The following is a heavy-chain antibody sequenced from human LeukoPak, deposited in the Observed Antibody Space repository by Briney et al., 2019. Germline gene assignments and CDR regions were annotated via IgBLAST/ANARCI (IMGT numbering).Heavy chain of an antibody. D-gene: IGHD5-24*01. CDR2: IWYDGSNK. V-gene: IGHV3-33*01. CDR3: ARGFERDGYNWFDY. J-gene: IGHJ4*02. Sequence: GGALRLSCAASGFTFSSYGMHWVRQAPGKGLEGVAVIWYDGSNKYYADSVKGRFTISRDNSKNTLYLQMNSLRAEDTAVYYCARGFERDGYNWFDYWGQGTLVTVSS. CDR1: GFTFSSYG.